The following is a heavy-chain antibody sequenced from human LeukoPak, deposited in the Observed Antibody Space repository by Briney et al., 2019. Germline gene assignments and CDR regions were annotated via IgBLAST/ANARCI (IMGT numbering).Heavy chain of an antibody. CDR2: ISPNSVDK. V-gene: IGHV3-21*01. CDR1: GFTFSTYS. D-gene: IGHD2/OR15-2a*01. Sequence: PGGSLRLSCAASGFTFSTYSMNWVRQTPGKGLEWVSSISPNSVDKYHADSVKGRFTISRDNAKNSLYLQMNSLRAEDTAVYYCARALLRLNWFDPWGQGTLVTVSS. CDR3: ARALLRLNWFDP. J-gene: IGHJ5*02.